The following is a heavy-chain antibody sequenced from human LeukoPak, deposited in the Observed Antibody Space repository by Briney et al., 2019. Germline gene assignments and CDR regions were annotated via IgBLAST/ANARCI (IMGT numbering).Heavy chain of an antibody. Sequence: SETLSLTCTVSGGSISSYYWSWIRQPAGKGLEWIGRIYTSGSTNYNPSLKSRVTMSVDTSKNQFSLKLSSVTAADTAVYYCAREYHSSSWYEWFARWGQGTLVTVSS. D-gene: IGHD6-13*01. CDR3: AREYHSSSWYEWFAR. CDR2: IYTSGST. CDR1: GGSISSYY. V-gene: IGHV4-4*07. J-gene: IGHJ5*02.